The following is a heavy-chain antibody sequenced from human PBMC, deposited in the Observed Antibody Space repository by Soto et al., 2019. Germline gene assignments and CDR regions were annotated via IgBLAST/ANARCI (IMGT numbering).Heavy chain of an antibody. CDR1: GFTFNTYA. Sequence: GSLRLSCAASGFTFNTYAMNWVRQAPGKGLEWISYISSSSSTIYYADSVKGRFTISRDNAKNSLYLQMNSLRDEDTAVYYCARMNIDYSKDFDYWGQGTLVTVSS. V-gene: IGHV3-48*02. D-gene: IGHD4-4*01. CDR2: ISSSSSTI. J-gene: IGHJ4*02. CDR3: ARMNIDYSKDFDY.